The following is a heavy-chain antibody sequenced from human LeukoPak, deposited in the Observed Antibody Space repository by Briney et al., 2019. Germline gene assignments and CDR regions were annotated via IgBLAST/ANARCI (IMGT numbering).Heavy chain of an antibody. CDR3: TRGDYYDSSGYYLLFDY. V-gene: IGHV3-49*04. D-gene: IGHD3-22*01. CDR2: IRSKHHGGTT. J-gene: IGHJ4*02. Sequence: GGSLRLSCTASGFTAGDYGMSWVRQAPGVGLEWVGFIRSKHHGGTTEYAKSVKVRFTISRDDSESIAYLQMNSLKSEDTAVYYCTRGDYYDSSGYYLLFDYWGQGTLVTVSS. CDR1: GFTAGDYG.